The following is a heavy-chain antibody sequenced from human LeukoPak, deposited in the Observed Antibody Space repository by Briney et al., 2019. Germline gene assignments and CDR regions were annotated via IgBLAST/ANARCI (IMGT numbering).Heavy chain of an antibody. J-gene: IGHJ6*03. CDR3: ARARSSGLYYYYYYMDV. D-gene: IGHD6-19*01. CDR2: INPIFGTA. CDR1: GGTFSSYV. Sequence: GASVKVSCKASGGTFSSYVISWVRQAPGQGLEWMGGINPIFGTANYAQKFQGRVTITADESTSTAYMELSSLRSEDTAVYYCARARSSGLYYYYYYMDVWGKGTTVTVSS. V-gene: IGHV1-69*01.